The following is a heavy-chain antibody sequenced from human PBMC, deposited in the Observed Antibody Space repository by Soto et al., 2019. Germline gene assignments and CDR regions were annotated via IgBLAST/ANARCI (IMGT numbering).Heavy chain of an antibody. V-gene: IGHV1-8*01. CDR2: MNPNSGNT. CDR1: GYTFTSYD. Sequence: QVQLVQSGAEVKKPGASVKVSCKASGYTFTSYDINWVRQATGQGLEWMGWMNPNSGNTGYEQKLQGRVTMTRNTSISTAYIELSSLRSEDTAVYYCARPPSGSYYDVPGYWGQGTLVTVSS. J-gene: IGHJ4*02. D-gene: IGHD1-26*01. CDR3: ARPPSGSYYDVPGY.